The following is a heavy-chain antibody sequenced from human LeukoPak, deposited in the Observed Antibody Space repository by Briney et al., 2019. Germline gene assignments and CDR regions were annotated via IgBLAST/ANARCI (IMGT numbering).Heavy chain of an antibody. Sequence: GGSLRLSCAASGFTFSSYSMNWVRQAPGKGLEWVSSISSSSSYIYYADSVKGRFTISRDNAKNSLYLQMNSLRAEDTAVYYCARGPYDYDRSGYNPSHFDYWGQGTLVTVSS. CDR2: ISSSSSYI. V-gene: IGHV3-21*01. CDR1: GFTFSSYS. J-gene: IGHJ4*02. D-gene: IGHD3-22*01. CDR3: ARGPYDYDRSGYNPSHFDY.